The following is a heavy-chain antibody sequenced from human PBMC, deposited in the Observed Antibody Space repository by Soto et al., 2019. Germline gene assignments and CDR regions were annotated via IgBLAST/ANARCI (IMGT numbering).Heavy chain of an antibody. J-gene: IGHJ4*02. V-gene: IGHV3-48*01. Sequence: PGGSLRLSCAASGFIFSSYSMNWVRQAPGQGLEWVSYSRSSSSTIYYADSVKGRFTISRDNAKNSLYPQMNSLRAEDTAVYYCARDIDILTGSVVDYWGQGTLVTVSS. CDR3: ARDIDILTGSVVDY. D-gene: IGHD3-9*01. CDR2: SRSSSSTI. CDR1: GFIFSSYS.